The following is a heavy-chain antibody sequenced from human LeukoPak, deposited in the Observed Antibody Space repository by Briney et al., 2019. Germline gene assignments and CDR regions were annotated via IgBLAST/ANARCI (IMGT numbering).Heavy chain of an antibody. J-gene: IGHJ3*02. V-gene: IGHV3-9*01. D-gene: IGHD4-23*01. CDR3: AKDKGYGSNPDAFDI. CDR2: ISWNSGSI. CDR1: GFTFDDYA. Sequence: GGSLRLSCAASGFTFDDYAMHWVRQAPGKGLEWVSGISWNSGSIGYADSVKGRFTIFRDNAKNSLYLQMNSLRAEDTALYYCAKDKGYGSNPDAFDIWGQGTMVTVSS.